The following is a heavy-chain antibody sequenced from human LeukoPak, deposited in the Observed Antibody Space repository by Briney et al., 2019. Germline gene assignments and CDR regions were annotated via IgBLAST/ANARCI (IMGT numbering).Heavy chain of an antibody. CDR2: ISGSGGST. J-gene: IGHJ4*02. D-gene: IGHD6-13*01. V-gene: IGHV3-23*01. CDR1: GFTFSSYA. CDR3: ARHRNSSPLPYFDY. Sequence: GGSLRLSCAASGFTFSSYAMSWVRQAPGKGLEWVSAISGSGGSTYYADSVKGRFTISRDNSKNTLYLQMNSLRAEDTAVYYCARHRNSSPLPYFDYWGQGTLVIVSS.